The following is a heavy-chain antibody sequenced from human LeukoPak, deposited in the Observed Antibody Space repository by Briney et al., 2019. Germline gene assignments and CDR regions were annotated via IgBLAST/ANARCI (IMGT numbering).Heavy chain of an antibody. Sequence: NSSETLSLTCTVSGGSISSSSYYWGWIRQPPGKGLEWIGSIYYSGSTYYNPSLKSRVTISVDTSKNQFSLKLSSVTAADTAVYYCARGDYGDYDAWGQGTLVTVSS. J-gene: IGHJ5*02. D-gene: IGHD4-17*01. CDR2: IYYSGST. CDR1: GGSISSSSYY. V-gene: IGHV4-39*07. CDR3: ARGDYGDYDA.